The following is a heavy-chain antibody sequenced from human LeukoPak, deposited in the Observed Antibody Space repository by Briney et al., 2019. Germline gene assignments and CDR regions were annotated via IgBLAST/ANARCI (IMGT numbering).Heavy chain of an antibody. CDR3: ARGSPRYFDWLFSRDFDY. CDR1: GGSISGYD. D-gene: IGHD3-9*01. CDR2: IYHSGST. Sequence: PSETLSLTCAVYGGSISGYDCSWIRMPPPTGQDRMGEIYHSGSTNYNPSLKSRVTTSVDTSKNQFSLKLSSVTAADTAVYYCARGSPRYFDWLFSRDFDYWGQGTLVTVSS. V-gene: IGHV4-34*01. J-gene: IGHJ4*02.